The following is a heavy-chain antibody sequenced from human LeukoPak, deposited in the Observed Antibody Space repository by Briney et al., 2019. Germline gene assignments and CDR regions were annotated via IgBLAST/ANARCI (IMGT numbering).Heavy chain of an antibody. CDR2: IYPGDSDT. J-gene: IGHJ4*02. CDR1: GSIFTSYW. V-gene: IGHV5-51*01. D-gene: IGHD6-25*01. CDR3: ARPHASGSYYFDY. Sequence: GASLQISCKGSGSIFTSYWIGWVRQLPGKGLEWMGIIYPGDSDTSYSPSFQGQVTISADKSISTAYPQWSSLKASDTAMYYCARPHASGSYYFDYWGQGTLVTVSS.